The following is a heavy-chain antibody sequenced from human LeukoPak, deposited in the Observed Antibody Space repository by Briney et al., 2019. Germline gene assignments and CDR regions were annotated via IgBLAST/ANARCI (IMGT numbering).Heavy chain of an antibody. Sequence: GGSLRLSCAASGFTFSRYSMSWVRQAPGKGLEWVANIRQDAIERYYVDSVKGRFTISRDNAHNSLFLQMNSLRAEDTAVYYCARHHYGLAGALDVWGQGTEVTVSS. CDR2: IRQDAIER. V-gene: IGHV3-7*01. CDR3: ARHHYGLAGALDV. D-gene: IGHD4-17*01. CDR1: GFTFSRYS. J-gene: IGHJ3*01.